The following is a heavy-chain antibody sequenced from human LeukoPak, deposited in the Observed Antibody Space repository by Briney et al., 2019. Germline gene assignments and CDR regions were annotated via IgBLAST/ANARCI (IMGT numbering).Heavy chain of an antibody. J-gene: IGHJ4*02. Sequence: GGSLRLSCAASGFTFSSYWMHWVRQAPGKGLVWVSRINSDGSSTSYADSVTGRFTISRDNAKNTLYLQMNSLRAEDTAVYYCAMGPYYYDSSGYYYWGQGTPVTVSS. CDR3: AMGPYYYDSSGYYY. CDR2: INSDGSST. D-gene: IGHD3-22*01. V-gene: IGHV3-74*01. CDR1: GFTFSSYW.